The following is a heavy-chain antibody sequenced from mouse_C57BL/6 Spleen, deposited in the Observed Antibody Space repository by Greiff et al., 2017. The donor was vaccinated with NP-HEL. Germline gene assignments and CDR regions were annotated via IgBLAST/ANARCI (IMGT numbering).Heavy chain of an antibody. V-gene: IGHV1-52*01. CDR1: GYTFTSYW. Sequence: VQLQQSGAELVRPGSSVKLSCKASGYTFTSYWMHWVKQRPIQGLEWIGNIDPSDSETHYNQKFKDKATLTVDKSSSTAYMQLSSLTSEDSAVYYCARSRDDQGNWYFDVWGTGTTVTVSS. J-gene: IGHJ1*03. CDR3: ARSRDDQGNWYFDV. CDR2: IDPSDSET. D-gene: IGHD2-12*01.